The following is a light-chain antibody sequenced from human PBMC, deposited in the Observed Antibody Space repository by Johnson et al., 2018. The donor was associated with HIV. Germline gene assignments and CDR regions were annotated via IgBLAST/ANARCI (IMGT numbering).Light chain of an antibody. CDR1: SSNIGNNY. CDR2: ENN. J-gene: IGLJ1*01. Sequence: QSVLTQPPSVSAAPGQKVTISCSGSSSNIGNNYVSWYQQLPGTAPKLLIYENNKRPSGIPDRFSDSKSGTSATLGITGLQTGDAAEYYCATWDTSLSAGGVFGTGTKVTVL. CDR3: ATWDTSLSAGGV. V-gene: IGLV1-51*02.